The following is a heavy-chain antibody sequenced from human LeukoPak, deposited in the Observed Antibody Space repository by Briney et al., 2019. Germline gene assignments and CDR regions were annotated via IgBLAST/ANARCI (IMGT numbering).Heavy chain of an antibody. V-gene: IGHV3-20*04. Sequence: RGSLRLSCAASGFTFDDYGMSRVRHAPGKGLEWVSGINWNGGSTGYADSVEGRFTISRDNAKNSLYLQMNSLRAEDTALYYCARVKRVANWYFDLWGRGTLVTVSS. CDR1: GFTFDDYG. CDR3: ARVKRVANWYFDL. D-gene: IGHD1-1*01. J-gene: IGHJ2*01. CDR2: INWNGGST.